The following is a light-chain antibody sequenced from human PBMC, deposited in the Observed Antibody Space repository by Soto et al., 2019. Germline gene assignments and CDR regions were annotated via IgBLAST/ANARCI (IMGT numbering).Light chain of an antibody. CDR2: RNN. CDR3: QSYDSNLSGLYV. CDR1: SSNIGAGYD. J-gene: IGLJ1*01. Sequence: QSVLTQPPSVSGAPGQRVTISCTGTSSNIGAGYDVHWYQQVPGAAPKLLIFRNNNRPSGVPDRFSGPKSGTSASLAITGLQAEDEADYYCQSYDSNLSGLYVFGTGTKVTVL. V-gene: IGLV1-40*01.